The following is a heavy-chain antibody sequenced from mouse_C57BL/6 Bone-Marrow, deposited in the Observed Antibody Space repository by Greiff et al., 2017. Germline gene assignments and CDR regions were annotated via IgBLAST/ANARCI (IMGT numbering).Heavy chain of an antibody. J-gene: IGHJ1*03. V-gene: IGHV12-3*01. D-gene: IGHD2-2*01. Sequence: VQLQESGPGLVKPSQSLFLTCSITGFPITSGYYWIWIRQSPGKPLEWMGYITHSGETFYNPSLQSPISITRETSKNQFFLQLNSVNTEDTAMYYCARYGYDGYFDVWGTGTTVTVSS. CDR2: ITHSGET. CDR3: ARYGYDGYFDV. CDR1: GFPITSGYY.